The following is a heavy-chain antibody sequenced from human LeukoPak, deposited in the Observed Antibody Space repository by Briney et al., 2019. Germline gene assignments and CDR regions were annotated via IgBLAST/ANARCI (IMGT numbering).Heavy chain of an antibody. CDR3: ARASGSNNFYFDY. D-gene: IGHD3-10*01. CDR2: INPSGGST. V-gene: IGHV1-46*01. J-gene: IGHJ4*02. Sequence: ASVKVSFKASGYTFTSYYMHWVRQAPGQGLEWMGIINPSGGSTRYAQKFQGRVTMTRDTSTSTVYMELSSPRSEDAAVYYCARASGSNNFYFDYWGQGTLVTVFS. CDR1: GYTFTSYY.